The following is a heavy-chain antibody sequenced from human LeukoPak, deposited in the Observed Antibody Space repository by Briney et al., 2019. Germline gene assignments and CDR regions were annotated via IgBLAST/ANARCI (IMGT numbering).Heavy chain of an antibody. CDR3: ARDPGYSYGDNYYYYYMDV. D-gene: IGHD5-18*01. CDR1: GYTFTSYY. J-gene: IGHJ6*03. CDR2: INPSGGST. V-gene: IGHV1-46*01. Sequence: ASVKVSCKASGYTFTSYYMHWVRQAPGQGLEWMGIINPSGGSTSYAQKFQGRVTMTRDMSTSTVYMELSSLRSEATAVYYCARDPGYSYGDNYYYYYMDVWGKGTTVTVSS.